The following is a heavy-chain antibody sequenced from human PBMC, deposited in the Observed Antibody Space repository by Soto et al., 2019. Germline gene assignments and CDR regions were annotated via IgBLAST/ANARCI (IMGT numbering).Heavy chain of an antibody. CDR1: GGSISSYY. D-gene: IGHD3-9*01. CDR3: ARDFDGGLD. Sequence: PSETLSLTCTVSGGSISSYYCSWIRQPPGKGLEWIGYIYYSGSTYYNPSLKSRVTISVDTSKNQFSLKLSSVTAADTAVYYCARDFDGGLDRGQGTLVTVSS. CDR2: IYYSGST. J-gene: IGHJ4*02. V-gene: IGHV4-59*12.